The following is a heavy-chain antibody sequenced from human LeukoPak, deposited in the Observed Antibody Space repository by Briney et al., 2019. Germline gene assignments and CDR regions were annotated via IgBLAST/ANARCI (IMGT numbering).Heavy chain of an antibody. Sequence: GESLKISCKGSGYSFTSYWIGWVRQMPGKGLEWMGIIYPGDSDTRYSPSFQGQVTISADKSISTAYLQWSSLKASDTAMYYCARRGGMVVAATLGSFYFDYWGQGTLVTVSS. D-gene: IGHD2-15*01. CDR1: GYSFTSYW. CDR3: ARRGGMVVAATLGSFYFDY. CDR2: IYPGDSDT. V-gene: IGHV5-51*01. J-gene: IGHJ4*02.